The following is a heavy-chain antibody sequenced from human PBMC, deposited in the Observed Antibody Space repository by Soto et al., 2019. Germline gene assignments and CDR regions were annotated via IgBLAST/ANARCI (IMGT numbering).Heavy chain of an antibody. V-gene: IGHV3-15*01. J-gene: IGHJ4*02. D-gene: IGHD2-8*01. Sequence: PGGSLRLSCAASGFTFSNAWMSWVRQAPGKGLEWVGRIKSKTDGGKTDYAAPVKGRFTISRDDSKNTGDLQMNSLKIEDTAVNYCTTGKIGYCNNGVCYKIDYWGQGTLVTVSS. CDR1: GFTFSNAW. CDR2: IKSKTDGGKT. CDR3: TTGKIGYCNNGVCYKIDY.